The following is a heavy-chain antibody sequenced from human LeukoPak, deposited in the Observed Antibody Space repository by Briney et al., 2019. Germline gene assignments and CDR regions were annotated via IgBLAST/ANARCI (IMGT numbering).Heavy chain of an antibody. J-gene: IGHJ1*01. CDR3: ARRPRYGDYVRYFQH. CDR2: IHHTGNT. D-gene: IGHD4-17*01. V-gene: IGHV4-39*07. CDR1: GDSIRGSDYY. Sequence: RTSETLSLTCTVSGDSIRGSDYYWGWIRQLPGKGLEWIGTIHHTGNTYYNPSLKSRVTISVDTSKNQFSLKLSSVTAADTAVYYCARRPRYGDYVRYFQHWGQGTLVTVSS.